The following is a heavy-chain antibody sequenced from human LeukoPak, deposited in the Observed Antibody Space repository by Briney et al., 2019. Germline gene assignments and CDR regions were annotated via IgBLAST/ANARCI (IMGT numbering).Heavy chain of an antibody. CDR1: GGSISNYY. D-gene: IGHD1-26*01. V-gene: IGHV4-59*08. Sequence: PSETLSLTCTVSGGSISNYYWSWIRQPPGKGLEWIGYIYGSGSTHYNPSLKSRVTMSVDTSKNQFSLKLTSVTAAATDVYYCARQVRAYSGFDYWGQGPLVTVSS. CDR3: ARQVRAYSGFDY. J-gene: IGHJ4*02. CDR2: IYGSGST.